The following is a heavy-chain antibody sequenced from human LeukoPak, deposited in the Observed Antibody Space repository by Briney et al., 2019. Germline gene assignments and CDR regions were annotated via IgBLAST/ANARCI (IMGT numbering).Heavy chain of an antibody. CDR2: ISGSGGST. Sequence: PGGSLRLSCAASGFTFSNYVLGWVRQAPGKGLQWVSAISGSGGSTYYADSVKDRFTISRDNSKNTLYLQMNSLRAEDTAVYYCAKPLTTVVTGHYFDYWGQGTLVTVSS. CDR3: AKPLTTVVTGHYFDY. V-gene: IGHV3-23*01. D-gene: IGHD4-23*01. CDR1: GFTFSNYV. J-gene: IGHJ4*02.